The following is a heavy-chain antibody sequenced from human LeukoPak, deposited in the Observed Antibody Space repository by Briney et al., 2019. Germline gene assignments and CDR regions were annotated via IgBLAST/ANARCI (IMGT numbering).Heavy chain of an antibody. Sequence: ETLSLTCAVSGGSFSGYYWSWIRQPPGKGLEWIGEINHSGSTNYNPSLKSRVTISVDTSKNQFSLKLSSVTAADTAVYYCARGPVGRWQREYYFDYWGQGALVTVSS. D-gene: IGHD5-12*01. CDR1: GGSFSGYY. CDR3: ARGPVGRWQREYYFDY. J-gene: IGHJ4*02. V-gene: IGHV4-34*01. CDR2: INHSGST.